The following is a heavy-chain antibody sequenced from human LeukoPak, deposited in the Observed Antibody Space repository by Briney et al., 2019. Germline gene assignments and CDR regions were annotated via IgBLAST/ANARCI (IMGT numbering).Heavy chain of an antibody. Sequence: SETLSLTCAVYGGSFSGYYWSWIRQPPGKGLEWMGEINHSGSTNYNPSLKSRVTISVNTSKNQFSLKLSSVTAADTAVYYWARRPATMVRGAPYYFDYWGQGTLVTVSS. V-gene: IGHV4-34*01. D-gene: IGHD3-10*01. CDR1: GGSFSGYY. CDR3: ARRPATMVRGAPYYFDY. J-gene: IGHJ4*02. CDR2: INHSGST.